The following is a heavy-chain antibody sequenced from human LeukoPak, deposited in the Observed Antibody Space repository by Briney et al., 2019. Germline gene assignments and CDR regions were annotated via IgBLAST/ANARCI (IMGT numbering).Heavy chain of an antibody. CDR2: IRSKAYGGTT. CDR1: GFTFGDYA. D-gene: IGHD3-10*01. Sequence: GRSLRLSCTASGFTFGDYAMSWVRQAPGKGLEWVGFIRSKAYGGTTEYAASVKGRFTISRDDSKSIAYLQMNSLKTEDTAVYYCTRTPYYYGSGSYYTPYYFGYWGQGTLVTVSS. J-gene: IGHJ4*02. CDR3: TRTPYYYGSGSYYTPYYFGY. V-gene: IGHV3-49*04.